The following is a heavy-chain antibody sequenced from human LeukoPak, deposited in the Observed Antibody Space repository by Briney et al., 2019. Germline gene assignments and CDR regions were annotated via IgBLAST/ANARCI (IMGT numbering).Heavy chain of an antibody. Sequence: GGSLRLSCAASGFTFDDYAMHWVRQGPGKGLEWVSGISWNSRNIDYADSVKGRFTISRDNAKNTLYLQMNSLRAEDTAKYYCTKDYCGRFCSAVWGQGTTVTVSS. CDR1: GFTFDDYA. CDR2: ISWNSRNI. V-gene: IGHV3-9*01. J-gene: IGHJ6*02. CDR3: TKDYCGRFCSAV. D-gene: IGHD3-3*01.